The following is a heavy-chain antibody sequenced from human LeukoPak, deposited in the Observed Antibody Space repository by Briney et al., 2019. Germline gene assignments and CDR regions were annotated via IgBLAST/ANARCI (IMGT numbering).Heavy chain of an antibody. J-gene: IGHJ4*02. CDR1: GFTFSSYW. V-gene: IGHV3-74*01. CDR3: ARGARGSGTASDY. D-gene: IGHD3-10*01. CDR2: INSDGSST. Sequence: PGGSLRLSCAASGFTFSSYWMHWVRQAPGKGLVWVSRINSDGSSTNYADSVKGRFTISRDNAKNTLHLQMNSPRAEDTAVYYCARGARGSGTASDYWGQGTLVTVSS.